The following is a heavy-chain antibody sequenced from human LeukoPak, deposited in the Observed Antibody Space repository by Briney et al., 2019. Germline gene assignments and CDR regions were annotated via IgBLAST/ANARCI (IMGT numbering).Heavy chain of an antibody. D-gene: IGHD3-10*01. J-gene: IGHJ4*02. V-gene: IGHV4-34*01. CDR2: INHSGST. Sequence: SETLSLTCAVYGGSFSGYYWSWIRQPPGKGLEWIGEINHSGSTNYNPSLKSRVTISVDTSKNQFSLKLSSVTAADTAVYYCARHTEAGSYYGSGSSIKYFDYWGQGTLVTVSS. CDR3: ARHTEAGSYYGSGSSIKYFDY. CDR1: GGSFSGYY.